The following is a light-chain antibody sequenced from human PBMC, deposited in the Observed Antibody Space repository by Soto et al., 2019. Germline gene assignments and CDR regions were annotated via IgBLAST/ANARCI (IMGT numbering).Light chain of an antibody. Sequence: EVVMTQSPATLSVSPGERATLSCRASQSVSTSLAWYQHKPGQAPRLLIFGAFARATGIPARFSGGGSGTEFTLTISSLQSEDFAVYYCQQYNNWPLLTFGRGTKVEIK. CDR2: GAF. V-gene: IGKV3D-15*01. CDR3: QQYNNWPLLT. J-gene: IGKJ4*01. CDR1: QSVSTS.